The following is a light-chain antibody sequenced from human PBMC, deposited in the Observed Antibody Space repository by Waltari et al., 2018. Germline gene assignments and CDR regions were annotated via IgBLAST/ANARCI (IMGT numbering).Light chain of an antibody. CDR2: GAS. Sequence: EIVLTQSPGTLSLSPGERATLSCRASQSVSSSYLAWYQQNPGQAPRLLIYGASSRATGIPDRFSGSRSGTDFTLTISRLEPEDFAVYYCQQYGSSPYTFGQGTKLEIK. J-gene: IGKJ2*01. CDR3: QQYGSSPYT. V-gene: IGKV3-20*01. CDR1: QSVSSSY.